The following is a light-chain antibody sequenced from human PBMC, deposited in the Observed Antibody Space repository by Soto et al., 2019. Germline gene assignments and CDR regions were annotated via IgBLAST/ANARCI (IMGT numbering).Light chain of an antibody. J-gene: IGLJ2*01. CDR2: EVT. CDR1: SSDVGGYNY. V-gene: IGLV2-14*01. CDR3: SSYTSSRTVI. Sequence: QSALTKPASVSGSLGQSITISCTGTSSDVGGYNYVSWYQQHPGKDPKVVIFEVTKRPSGVSSRFSGSKSGNTASLTVSGLQAEDEGDYYCSSYTSSRTVIFGGGTKLTVL.